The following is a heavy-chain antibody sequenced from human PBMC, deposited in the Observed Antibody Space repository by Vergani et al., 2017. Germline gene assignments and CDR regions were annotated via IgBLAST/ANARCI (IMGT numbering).Heavy chain of an antibody. CDR2: SIRDST. J-gene: IGHJ4*02. D-gene: IGHD2-21*02. Sequence: EVQLLESGGGLVQPGGSLTLSCAASGFTFSSYAMNWVRQAPGKGLEWVSGSIRDSTYYAASVKGRFTISRDNSKDILYLQMDSLRSEDTALYYCAKYLRDSTDGLPDSWGPGTLVIVSS. V-gene: IGHV3-23*01. CDR1: GFTFSSYA. CDR3: AKYLRDSTDGLPDS.